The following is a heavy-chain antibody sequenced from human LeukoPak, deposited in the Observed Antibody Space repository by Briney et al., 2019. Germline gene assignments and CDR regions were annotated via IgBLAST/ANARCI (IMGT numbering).Heavy chain of an antibody. CDR2: ISGSGGST. V-gene: IGHV3-23*01. CDR1: GFTFSSYS. D-gene: IGHD6-19*01. Sequence: GGSLRLSCAASGFTFSSYSMNWVRQAPGKGLEWVSAISGSGGSTYDADSVKGRFTISRDNSKNTLYLQMNSLRAEDTAVYYCAKRKDSSGWAFDYWGQGTLVTVSS. J-gene: IGHJ4*02. CDR3: AKRKDSSGWAFDY.